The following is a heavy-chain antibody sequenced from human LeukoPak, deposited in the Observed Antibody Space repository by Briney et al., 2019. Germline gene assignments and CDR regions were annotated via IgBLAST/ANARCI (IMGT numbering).Heavy chain of an antibody. CDR1: GFTFDDYA. Sequence: PGGSLRLSCAASGFTFDDYAMHWVRQAPGKGLEWVSGISWNSGSIGYADSVKGRFTISRDNAKNSLYLQMNSLRAEDTALYYCAKDMRPMVRGVRDYYYYYGMDVWGQGTTVTVSS. CDR3: AKDMRPMVRGVRDYYYYYGMDV. CDR2: ISWNSGSI. V-gene: IGHV3-9*01. J-gene: IGHJ6*02. D-gene: IGHD3-10*01.